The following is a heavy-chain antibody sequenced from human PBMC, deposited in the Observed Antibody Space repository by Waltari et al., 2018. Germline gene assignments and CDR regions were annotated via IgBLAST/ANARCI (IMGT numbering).Heavy chain of an antibody. V-gene: IGHV3-7*01. CDR3: TTLARGESGDY. Sequence: EVQLVESGGGLVQPGWSLGLSCATSGCTFNTNWIKWIRQAPGKGLEWVANINPDGSQKFYVDSVKGRFTVSRDNAQNSLYLQMNNLRAEDTAVYYCTTLARGESGDYWGQGTLVTVSS. J-gene: IGHJ4*02. CDR2: INPDGSQK. D-gene: IGHD3-10*01. CDR1: GCTFNTNW.